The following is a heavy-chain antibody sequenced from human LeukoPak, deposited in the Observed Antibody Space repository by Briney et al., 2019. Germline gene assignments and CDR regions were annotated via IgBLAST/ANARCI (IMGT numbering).Heavy chain of an antibody. Sequence: GRSLRLSCAASGFTFSSYGMHWVRQAPGKGLEWVAVIWYDGSNKYYPDSVQGRFTISRDNYKNTLYLQVNSLRAEATAVYYCARDRSMSGWYIDLWGRGTLVTVSS. J-gene: IGHJ2*01. D-gene: IGHD2/OR15-2a*01. V-gene: IGHV3-33*01. CDR1: GFTFSSYG. CDR3: ARDRSMSGWYIDL. CDR2: IWYDGSNK.